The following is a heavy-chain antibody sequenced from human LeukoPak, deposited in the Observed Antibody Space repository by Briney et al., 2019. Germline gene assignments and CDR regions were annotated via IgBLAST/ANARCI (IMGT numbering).Heavy chain of an antibody. Sequence: PGGSLRLSCAASGFTFSSYWMSWVRQAPGKGLEWVANIKQDGSEKYYVDSVKGRFTISRDNAKNSLYLQMNSLRAEDTAVYYCAREGQQLVLYYFDYWGQGTLVTVSS. V-gene: IGHV3-7*01. D-gene: IGHD6-13*01. CDR2: IKQDGSEK. CDR1: GFTFSSYW. CDR3: AREGQQLVLYYFDY. J-gene: IGHJ4*02.